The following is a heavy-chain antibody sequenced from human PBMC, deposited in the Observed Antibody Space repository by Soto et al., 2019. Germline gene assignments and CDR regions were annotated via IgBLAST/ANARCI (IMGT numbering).Heavy chain of an antibody. CDR1: GFTFSSFD. V-gene: IGHV3-23*01. CDR3: ATHSGNYYFDY. D-gene: IGHD1-26*01. CDR2: ITDSGVDT. J-gene: IGHJ4*02. Sequence: EVQLLESGGGLVQPGGSLRLSCAASGFTFSSFDMTRVRQPPGQGLEWVSAITDSGVDTFYTDPVKGRFTIARDNSKNKLYLQLNSRRAEDTALYYCATHSGNYYFDYWGQGTLVTVSS.